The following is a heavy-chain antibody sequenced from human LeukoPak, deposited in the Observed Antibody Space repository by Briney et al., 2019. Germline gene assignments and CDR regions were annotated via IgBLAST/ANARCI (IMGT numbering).Heavy chain of an antibody. V-gene: IGHV4-61*02. CDR1: GGSISSGSYY. CDR2: IYTSGST. CDR3: ARDDSSIAARGFDY. D-gene: IGHD6-6*01. J-gene: IGHJ4*02. Sequence: SQTLSLTCTVSGGSISSGSYYWSWIRQPAGKGLEWIGRIYTSGSTNYNPSLKSRVTISVDRSKNQFSLKLSSVTAADTAVYYCARDDSSIAARGFDYWGQGTLVTVSS.